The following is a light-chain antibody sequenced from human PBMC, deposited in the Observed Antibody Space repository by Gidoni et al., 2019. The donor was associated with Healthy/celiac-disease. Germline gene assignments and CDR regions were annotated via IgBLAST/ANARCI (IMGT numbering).Light chain of an antibody. Sequence: QSPSSLSASVGDRVTITCRASQGISSDLGWYQQKPGKAQKLLIYAASSLQSGVPSRFSGSGSGTDFTLTISSLQPEDFATYYCLQDYNYPRTFGQGTKVEIK. CDR3: LQDYNYPRT. CDR1: QGISSD. J-gene: IGKJ1*01. V-gene: IGKV1-6*01. CDR2: AAS.